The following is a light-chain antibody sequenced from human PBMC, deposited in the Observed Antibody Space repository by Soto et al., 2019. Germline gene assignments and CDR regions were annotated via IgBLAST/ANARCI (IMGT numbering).Light chain of an antibody. CDR2: EVA. CDR1: TSDFGFFNY. CDR3: SSYTSSSPLYV. J-gene: IGLJ1*01. V-gene: IGLV2-14*01. Sequence: QSALTQPASVSGSPGKSSPFSCLGPTSDFGFFNYVSWYQQHPGEAPKLIIYEVAKRPSGVSSRFSGSKSGNTASLTISGLQAEDEADYHCSSYTSSSPLYVFGTGTKLTVL.